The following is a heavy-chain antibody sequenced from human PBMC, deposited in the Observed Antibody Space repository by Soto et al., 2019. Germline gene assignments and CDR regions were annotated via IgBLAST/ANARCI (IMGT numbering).Heavy chain of an antibody. J-gene: IGHJ4*02. CDR3: AKVTYYYDTSFFDY. V-gene: IGHV3-23*01. CDR1: GVTFSNYA. D-gene: IGHD3-22*01. Sequence: GGSLRLSCAASGVTFSNYAMNWVRQAPGKGLEWVSGISGSGGSTYFADSVKGRFTISGDNYKNTLDLQMNSLRAEDTAVYYCAKVTYYYDTSFFDYWGQGTLVTVSS. CDR2: ISGSGGST.